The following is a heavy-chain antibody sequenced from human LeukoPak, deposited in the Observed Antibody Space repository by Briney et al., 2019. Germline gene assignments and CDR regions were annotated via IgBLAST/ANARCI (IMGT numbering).Heavy chain of an antibody. Sequence: PGGSLRLSCAASGFTFSNFWMSWVRQAPGKGLEWVANIKQDGGEKYYVDSVRGRFTISRDNSKNTLYLQMNSLRAEDTAVYYCARSGRGAFDYWGQGTLVTVSS. CDR1: GFTFSNFW. CDR2: IKQDGGEK. CDR3: ARSGRGAFDY. D-gene: IGHD3-10*01. V-gene: IGHV3-7*01. J-gene: IGHJ4*02.